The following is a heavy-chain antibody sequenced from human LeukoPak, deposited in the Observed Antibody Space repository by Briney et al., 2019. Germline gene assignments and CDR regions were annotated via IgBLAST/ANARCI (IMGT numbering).Heavy chain of an antibody. V-gene: IGHV1-46*01. CDR2: INPSGSSA. D-gene: IGHD4-17*01. Sequence: ASVKVSCKASGYTFTRYYMHWVRQAPGQGLEWMGGINPSGSSATYAQKFQGRVTMTRDTSTSTVYMELSSLRSEDTAVYYCARGPMTAVDHWGQGTLVTVSS. J-gene: IGHJ4*02. CDR1: GYTFTRYY. CDR3: ARGPMTAVDH.